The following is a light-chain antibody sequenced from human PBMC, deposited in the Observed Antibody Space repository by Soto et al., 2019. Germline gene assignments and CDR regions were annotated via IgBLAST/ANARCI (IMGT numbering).Light chain of an antibody. J-gene: IGKJ1*01. Sequence: EIVLTQSPGTLSLSPGERATLSCRASQSVSSGFLAWYQQKPGQAPRPLVYGASNRATGIPDRFSGSGSGTDFTLTISRLEPEDFAVYYCQQYGSSGTFGQGTKVDIK. V-gene: IGKV3-20*01. CDR2: GAS. CDR3: QQYGSSGT. CDR1: QSVSSGF.